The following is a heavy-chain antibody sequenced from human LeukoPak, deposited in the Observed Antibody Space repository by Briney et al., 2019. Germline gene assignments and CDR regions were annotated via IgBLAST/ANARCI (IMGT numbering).Heavy chain of an antibody. V-gene: IGHV4-34*01. D-gene: IGHD3-3*01. J-gene: IGHJ4*02. Sequence: PSETLSLTCAVYGGSFSGYYWSWIRQPPGKGLEWIGEINHSGSTNYNPSLKSRVTISVDTSKNQFSLKLSSVTAADTAVYYCARGEFWSGTSDYWGQGTLVTVSS. CDR2: INHSGST. CDR3: ARGEFWSGTSDY. CDR1: GGSFSGYY.